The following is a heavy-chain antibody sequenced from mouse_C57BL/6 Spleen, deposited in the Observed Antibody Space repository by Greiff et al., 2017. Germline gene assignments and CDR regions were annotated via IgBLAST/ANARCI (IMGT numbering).Heavy chain of an antibody. J-gene: IGHJ4*01. Sequence: QVQLKQPGAELVKPGASVKLSCKASGYTFTSYWMQWVKQRPGQGLEWIGEIDPSDSYTNYNQKFKGKATLTVDTSSSTAYMQLSSLTSEDSAVYYCATAHLGAMDYWGQGTSVTVSS. CDR1: GYTFTSYW. CDR2: IDPSDSYT. CDR3: ATAHLGAMDY. V-gene: IGHV1-50*01. D-gene: IGHD3-2*02.